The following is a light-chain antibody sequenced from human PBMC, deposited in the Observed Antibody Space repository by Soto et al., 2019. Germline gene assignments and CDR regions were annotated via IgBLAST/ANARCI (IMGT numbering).Light chain of an antibody. CDR1: SSDVGGYNY. V-gene: IGLV2-14*01. J-gene: IGLJ2*01. Sequence: QSALTQPASVSGSPGQSITISCTGTSSDVGGYNYVSWYQQHPGKAPKLMIYEVANRPSGVSTRFSGSKSGNTASLTISGLQAEDEADYCCSSYASSSTLVFGGGTKLTVL. CDR2: EVA. CDR3: SSYASSSTLV.